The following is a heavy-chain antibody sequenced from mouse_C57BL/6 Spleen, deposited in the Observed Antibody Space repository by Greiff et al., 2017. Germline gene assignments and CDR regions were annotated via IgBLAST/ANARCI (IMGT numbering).Heavy chain of an antibody. CDR3: ARLAYPGNYAMDY. Sequence: QVQLQQPGAELVKPGASVKLSCKASGYTFTSYWMHWVKQRPGQGLEWIGMIHPNSGSTNYNEKFKSKATLTVDKSSSTAYMQLSSLTSEDSAVYYCARLAYPGNYAMDYWGQGTSVTVSS. V-gene: IGHV1-64*01. J-gene: IGHJ4*01. CDR1: GYTFTSYW. CDR2: IHPNSGST. D-gene: IGHD2-10*01.